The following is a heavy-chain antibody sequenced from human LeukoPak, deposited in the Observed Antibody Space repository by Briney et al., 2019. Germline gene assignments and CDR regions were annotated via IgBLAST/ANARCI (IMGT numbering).Heavy chain of an antibody. Sequence: GGSLRLFCAASGFTFSSYGMHWVRQAPGKGLEWVAVISYDGSNKYYADSVKGRFTISRDNSKNTLYLQMNSLRAEDTAVYYCAKVSGSYSLTLDYWGQGTLVTVSS. CDR3: AKVSGSYSLTLDY. V-gene: IGHV3-30*18. D-gene: IGHD3-10*01. CDR2: ISYDGSNK. CDR1: GFTFSSYG. J-gene: IGHJ4*02.